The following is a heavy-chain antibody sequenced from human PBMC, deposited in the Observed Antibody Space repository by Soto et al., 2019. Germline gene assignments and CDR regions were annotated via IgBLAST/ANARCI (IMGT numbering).Heavy chain of an antibody. D-gene: IGHD2-2*01. CDR3: AKAELYCSSPSCSQGHYGMDV. V-gene: IGHV3-23*01. J-gene: IGHJ6*02. CDR1: GFTFSSYA. Sequence: EVQLLESGGGLVQPGGSLRLSCAASGFTFSSYAMSWVRQAPGKGLEWVSAISGSGGSTYYADSVKGRFTISRDNFKNTLYLQMNSLRAEDTAVYYCAKAELYCSSPSCSQGHYGMDVWGQGTTVTVSS. CDR2: ISGSGGST.